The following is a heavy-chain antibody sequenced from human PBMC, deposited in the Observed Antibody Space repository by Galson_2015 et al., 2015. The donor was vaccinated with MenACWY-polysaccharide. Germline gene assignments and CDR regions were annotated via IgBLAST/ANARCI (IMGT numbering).Heavy chain of an antibody. J-gene: IGHJ4*02. CDR2: IDDSGRT. Sequence: ETLSLTCSVPGGSISSSSYYWGWIRQPPGKGLEWIGNIDDSGRTYYNPSLRSRVTISTDTSRNQFSLKLSSVTAADTAFYYCGRVVGPPAVAVIGTAGRSFDHWGQGTLVTVSS. CDR1: GGSISSSSYY. V-gene: IGHV4-39*07. D-gene: IGHD6-13*01. CDR3: GRVVGPPAVAVIGTAGRSFDH.